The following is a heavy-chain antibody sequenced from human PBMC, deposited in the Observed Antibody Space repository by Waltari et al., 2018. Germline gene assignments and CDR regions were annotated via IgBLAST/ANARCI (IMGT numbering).Heavy chain of an antibody. CDR2: INWNSDSV. J-gene: IGHJ3*02. Sequence: EVQLVESGGGLVQPGRSLRLSCAASGFTFGDYAMHWVRPAPGKGLEWVAGINWNSDSVAYGDSVKGRFTISRDNARNSLYLQLNSLTTEDTALYYCAKKIDEVYGRDGLVYDGFDMWGQGTMVTVSS. V-gene: IGHV3-9*01. CDR3: AKKIDEVYGRDGLVYDGFDM. D-gene: IGHD2-8*01. CDR1: GFTFGDYA.